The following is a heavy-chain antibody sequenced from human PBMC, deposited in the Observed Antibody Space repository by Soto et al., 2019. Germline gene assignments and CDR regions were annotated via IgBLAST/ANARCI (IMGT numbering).Heavy chain of an antibody. Sequence: EVQLVESGGGLVQPGGSLRISCAVSGFTFSSFWISWVRQAPGKGLEWVATIKQDGSEKYYVDSVKGRFTISRDNAENSLYLHMNSLSAEDTAVYFCARDVGYDYVNWGQGTLVTVSS. D-gene: IGHD5-12*01. CDR2: IKQDGSEK. J-gene: IGHJ4*02. CDR3: ARDVGYDYVN. V-gene: IGHV3-7*01. CDR1: GFTFSSFW.